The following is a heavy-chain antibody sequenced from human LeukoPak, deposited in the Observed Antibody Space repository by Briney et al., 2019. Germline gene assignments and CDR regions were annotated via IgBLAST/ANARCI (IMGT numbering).Heavy chain of an antibody. Sequence: SETLSLTCTVSGGSISSGGYYWSWIRQHPGKGLEWIGYIYYSGSTYYHPSLKSRVTISVDTSKNQFSLKLSSVTAADTAVYYCAREPDYGGNWGDAFDIWGQGTMVTVSS. CDR3: AREPDYGGNWGDAFDI. D-gene: IGHD4-23*01. J-gene: IGHJ3*02. V-gene: IGHV4-31*03. CDR2: IYYSGST. CDR1: GGSISSGGYY.